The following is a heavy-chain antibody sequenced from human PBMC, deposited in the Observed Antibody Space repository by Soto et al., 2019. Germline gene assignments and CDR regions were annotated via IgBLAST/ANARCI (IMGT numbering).Heavy chain of an antibody. J-gene: IGHJ1*01. Sequence: GSLRLSCAASGFTFSSYGMHWVRQAPGKGLEWVAVIWYDGSNKYYADSVKGRFTISRDNSKNTLYLQMNSLRAEDTAVYYCASDHYDSSGYYSAEYFQHWGQGTLVTVSS. CDR2: IWYDGSNK. CDR1: GFTFSSYG. CDR3: ASDHYDSSGYYSAEYFQH. D-gene: IGHD3-22*01. V-gene: IGHV3-33*01.